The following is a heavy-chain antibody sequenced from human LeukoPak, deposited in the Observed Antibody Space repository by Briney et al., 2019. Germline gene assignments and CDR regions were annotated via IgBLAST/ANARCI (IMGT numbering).Heavy chain of an antibody. CDR2: INPSGGST. V-gene: IGHV1-46*03. J-gene: IGHJ4*02. CDR3: ARDARVYYYDSSGYYYPY. CDR1: GYTFTSYY. Sequence: GASVKVSCKXSGYTFTSYYMHWVRQAPGQGLEWMGIINPSGGSTSYAQKFQGRVTMTRDTSTSTVYMELSSLRSEDTAVYYCARDARVYYYDSSGYYYPYWGQGTLVTVSS. D-gene: IGHD3-22*01.